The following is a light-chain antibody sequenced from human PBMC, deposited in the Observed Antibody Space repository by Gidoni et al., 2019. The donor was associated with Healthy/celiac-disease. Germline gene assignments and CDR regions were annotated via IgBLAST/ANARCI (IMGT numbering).Light chain of an antibody. CDR2: AAS. V-gene: IGKV1-9*01. CDR1: QGISSY. J-gene: IGKJ5*01. Sequence: DIQLTQSPSFLSASVGDRVTITCRASQGISSYLAWYQQKPGQAPKLLIYAASTLQSGVPSRFSGSGSGTEFTLTISSLQPEDFATYYCQQRNSYPITFGQGTRLEIK. CDR3: QQRNSYPIT.